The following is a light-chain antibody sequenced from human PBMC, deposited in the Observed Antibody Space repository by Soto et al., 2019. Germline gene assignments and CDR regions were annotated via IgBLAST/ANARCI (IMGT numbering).Light chain of an antibody. V-gene: IGKV3-15*01. CDR3: QQYDDWPLT. CDR2: DAF. J-gene: IGKJ4*01. CDR1: ENVTNK. Sequence: EKVMTQSPASLSVSPGERATLSCRASENVTNKLAWYQQKPGQAPRLLIYDAFTRATGIPAIFSGSASGTEFTLTISSLQSEDFAVYYCQQYDDWPLTLGGGTKVEIK.